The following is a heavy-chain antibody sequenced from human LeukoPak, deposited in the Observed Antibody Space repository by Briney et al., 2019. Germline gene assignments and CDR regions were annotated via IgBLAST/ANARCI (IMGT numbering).Heavy chain of an antibody. D-gene: IGHD6-13*01. CDR1: GFTFSSYW. CDR2: IKQDGSEK. CDR3: ARAGSSWYDYFDY. J-gene: IGHJ4*02. Sequence: GGSLRLSCAASGFTFSSYWVSWVRQAPGKGLEWVANIKQDGSEKYYVDSVKGRFTISRDNAKNSLYLQMNSLRAEDTAVYYCARAGSSWYDYFDYWGQGTLVTVSS. V-gene: IGHV3-7*03.